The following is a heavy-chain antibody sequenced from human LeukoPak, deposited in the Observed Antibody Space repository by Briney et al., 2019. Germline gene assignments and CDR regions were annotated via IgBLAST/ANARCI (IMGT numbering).Heavy chain of an antibody. Sequence: GGSLRLSCEASGFTFGRTFSTYWMNWVRQAPGKGLEWVANINPDGSEEYYVDSVKGRFTISRDNAKNSLYLQMNGLRVEDTAVYYCARFTGHDSGFPDAFDIWGQGTMVTVSS. CDR3: ARFTGHDSGFPDAFDI. V-gene: IGHV3-7*01. CDR1: GFTFGRTFSTYW. D-gene: IGHD6-19*01. J-gene: IGHJ3*02. CDR2: INPDGSEE.